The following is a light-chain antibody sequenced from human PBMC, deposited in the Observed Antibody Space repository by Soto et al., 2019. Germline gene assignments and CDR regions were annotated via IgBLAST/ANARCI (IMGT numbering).Light chain of an antibody. J-gene: IGLJ2*01. CDR2: DVS. CDR3: SSYTTSSTVL. V-gene: IGLV2-14*01. Sequence: QSALTQPASVSGSPGQSITISCTGTSSDVGAYNYVSWYQQHPGKVPKLIIYDVSDRPSGVSDRFSGSKSGTTASLTISGLQAEDGADYFCSSYTTSSTVLFGGGTKLTVL. CDR1: SSDVGAYNY.